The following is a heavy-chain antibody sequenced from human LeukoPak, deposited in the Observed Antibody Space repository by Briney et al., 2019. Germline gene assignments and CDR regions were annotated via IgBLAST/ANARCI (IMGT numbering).Heavy chain of an antibody. CDR3: ARYTRIPDY. Sequence: SETLSLTCTVSGASITDYYWTWIRQPPGKGLECVGYIYYTGDTNYNPSLKSRVTMSLDTSKSQFSLKLTSVTAADTAIYYCARYTRIPDYWGRGTLVTVTS. V-gene: IGHV4-59*01. CDR2: IYYTGDT. D-gene: IGHD2-15*01. CDR1: GASITDYY. J-gene: IGHJ4*02.